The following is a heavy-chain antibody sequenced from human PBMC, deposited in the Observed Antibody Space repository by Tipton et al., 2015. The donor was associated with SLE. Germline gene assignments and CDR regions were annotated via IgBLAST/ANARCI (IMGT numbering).Heavy chain of an antibody. CDR3: ARTRDYDFWGHRLPEAFDI. V-gene: IGHV4-4*09. Sequence: TLSLTCSVSGGSISSNYWIWIRQPPGKGLEWLGYISDGGGTNYNPSLKSRVTISVDTAKNQFSLKLTSVTAADTAVYYCARTRDYDFWGHRLPEAFDIWGQGTKVTVSS. J-gene: IGHJ3*02. CDR1: GGSISSNY. D-gene: IGHD3-3*01. CDR2: ISDGGGT.